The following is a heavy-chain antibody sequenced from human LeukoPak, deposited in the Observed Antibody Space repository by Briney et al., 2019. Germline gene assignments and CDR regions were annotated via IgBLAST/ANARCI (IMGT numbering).Heavy chain of an antibody. CDR3: ARVPNSYGYDLDY. CDR1: GFLFSSHS. Sequence: PGGSLRLSCTASGFLFSSHSMNWVRQAPGEGLQWVSSIGNSVNYIYYADSVKGRFTISRDDAKNSLYLQMDSLRAEDTALYYCARVPNSYGYDLDYWGQGTLVTVSS. CDR2: IGNSVNYI. V-gene: IGHV3-21*06. D-gene: IGHD5-18*01. J-gene: IGHJ4*02.